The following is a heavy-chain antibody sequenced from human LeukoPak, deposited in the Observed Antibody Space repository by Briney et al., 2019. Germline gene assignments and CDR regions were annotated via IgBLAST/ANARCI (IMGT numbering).Heavy chain of an antibody. J-gene: IGHJ4*02. CDR3: ARESYDILTGYWGFDY. D-gene: IGHD3-9*01. Sequence: ASVKVSCKASGYTLTRYYMHWVRQAPGQGLEWMGIINPSGGSTSYAQKFQGRVTMTRDTSTSTVYMELSSLRSEDTAVYYCARESYDILTGYWGFDYWGQGTLVTVSS. CDR1: GYTLTRYY. CDR2: INPSGGST. V-gene: IGHV1-46*01.